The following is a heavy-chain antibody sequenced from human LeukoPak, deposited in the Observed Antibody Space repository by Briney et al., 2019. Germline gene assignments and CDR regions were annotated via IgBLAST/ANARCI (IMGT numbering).Heavy chain of an antibody. D-gene: IGHD2-8*02. Sequence: SETLSLTCTVSGYSISSGYYWGWIRQPPGKGLEWIGTIHHSGSTYYNPSLKSRLTISVDTSKNQFSLKLSSVTAADTAVYYCARGGGVGNRFGYWGQGTLVTVSS. V-gene: IGHV4-38-2*02. CDR1: GYSISSGYY. CDR2: IHHSGST. CDR3: ARGGGVGNRFGY. J-gene: IGHJ4*02.